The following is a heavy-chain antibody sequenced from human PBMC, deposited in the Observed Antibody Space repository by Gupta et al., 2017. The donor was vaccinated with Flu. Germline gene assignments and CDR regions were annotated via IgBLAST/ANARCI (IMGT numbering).Heavy chain of an antibody. D-gene: IGHD6-13*01. V-gene: IGHV3-23*01. Sequence: EVQLLESGGGLVQPGGSLRLSCAASGFTFSSYSMSWVRQAPGKGLEWVSAISGSGGSTYYADSVKGRFTISRDNSKNTLYLQMNSLRAEDTAVYYCAKDYSSSWYDVFSGGWFDPWGQGTLVTVSS. J-gene: IGHJ5*02. CDR2: ISGSGGST. CDR1: GFTFSSYS. CDR3: AKDYSSSWYDVFSGGWFDP.